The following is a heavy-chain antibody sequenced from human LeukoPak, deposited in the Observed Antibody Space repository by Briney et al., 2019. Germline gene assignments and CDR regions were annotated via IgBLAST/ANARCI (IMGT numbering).Heavy chain of an antibody. CDR1: GGSITTYY. V-gene: IGHV4-59*01. D-gene: IGHD3-22*01. CDR3: ARAPGDLYENSGLAV. CDR2: MYDRGST. Sequence: SETLSLTCTVSGGSITTYYWSWIRQSPGKGLEWIAYMYDRGSTNYNPSLKSRVTISVDTSKKQFSLKLRSATAADTAVYYCARAPGDLYENSGLAVGGQGTLVSVSS. J-gene: IGHJ4*02.